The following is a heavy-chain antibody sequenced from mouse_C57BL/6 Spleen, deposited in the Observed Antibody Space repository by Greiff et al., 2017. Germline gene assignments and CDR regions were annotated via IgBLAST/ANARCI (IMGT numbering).Heavy chain of an antibody. D-gene: IGHD1-1*01. CDR1: GYTFTSYW. CDR2: IYPSDSET. CDR3: ARRVEGFDY. V-gene: IGHV1-61*01. Sequence: QVQLKQPGAELVRPGSSVKLSCKASGYTFTSYWMDWVKQRPGQGLEWIGNIYPSDSETHYNQKFKDKATLTVDKSSSTAYMQLSSLTSEDSAVYYCARRVEGFDYWGQGTTLTVSS. J-gene: IGHJ2*01.